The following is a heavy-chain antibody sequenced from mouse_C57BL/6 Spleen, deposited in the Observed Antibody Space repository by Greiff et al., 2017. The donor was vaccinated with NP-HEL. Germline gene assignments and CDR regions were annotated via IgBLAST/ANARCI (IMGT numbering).Heavy chain of an antibody. Sequence: EVNLVESGEGLVKPGGSLKLSCAASGFTFSSYAMSWVRQTPEKRLEWVAYISSGGDYSYYADTVKGRFTISRDNARNTLYLQMSSLTSEDTAMYYCTRGNSTGTWYFDVWGTGTTVTVSS. D-gene: IGHD4-1*02. CDR2: ISSGGDYS. CDR3: TRGNSTGTWYFDV. V-gene: IGHV5-9-1*02. J-gene: IGHJ1*03. CDR1: GFTFSSYA.